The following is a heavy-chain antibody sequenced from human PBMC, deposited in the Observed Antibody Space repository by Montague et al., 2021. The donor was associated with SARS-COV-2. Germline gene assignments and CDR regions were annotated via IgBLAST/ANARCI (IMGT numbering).Heavy chain of an antibody. Sequence: CAISGDSVWNNTAAWNRIRQSPSGGLEWLGRTNYRSKWTSDYATSVEGRISIDPDTSKNQFFLHLRSVTPEDTGVYYCVRDTGSAQAGFDAWGQGTLVTVSS. CDR1: GDSVWNNTAA. CDR2: TNYRSKWTS. V-gene: IGHV6-1*01. J-gene: IGHJ4*02. CDR3: VRDTGSAQAGFDA. D-gene: IGHD4-17*01.